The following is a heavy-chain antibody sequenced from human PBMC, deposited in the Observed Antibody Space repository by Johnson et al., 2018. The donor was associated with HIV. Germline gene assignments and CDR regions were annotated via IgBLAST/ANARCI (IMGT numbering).Heavy chain of an antibody. CDR2: IWYDGSQK. D-gene: IGHD1-1*01. CDR3: TTGVFHAFDM. CDR1: GFTFSSYG. J-gene: IGHJ3*02. Sequence: QVQLVESGGGVVQPGKSLRLSCAASGFTFSSYGMHWVRQAPGKGLEWVAVIWYDGSQKYYVDSVKGRFTISRDNAKNPLYLQMNSLGAEDTAVYYCTTGVFHAFDMWGQGTMVTVSS. V-gene: IGHV3-33*03.